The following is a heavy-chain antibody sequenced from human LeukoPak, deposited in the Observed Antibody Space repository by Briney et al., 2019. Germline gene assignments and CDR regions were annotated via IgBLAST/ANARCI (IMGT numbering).Heavy chain of an antibody. V-gene: IGHV4-59*08. J-gene: IGHJ3*02. CDR1: GGSISSYY. CDR3: ARRRGAHTANALDI. CDR2: IYSSGST. Sequence: SETLSLACTVSGGSISSYYWSWIRQPPGKGLEWIGYIYSSGSTNYNPSLKSRVTISVDTSKNQFSLKLSSVTAADTAVYYCARRRGAHTANALDIWGQGTMVTVSS. D-gene: IGHD3-10*01.